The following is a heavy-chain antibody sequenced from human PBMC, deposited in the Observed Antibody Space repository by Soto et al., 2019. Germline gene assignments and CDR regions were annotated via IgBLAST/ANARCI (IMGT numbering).Heavy chain of an antibody. V-gene: IGHV2-5*02. CDR2: IYWDDDK. Sequence: QITLKESGPTLVKPTQTLTLTCTFSGFSLSTSGVGVGWIRQPPGKALEWLALIYWDDDKRYSPSLKSRLTITKDTPKNQVVLTMTNMDPVDTATYYCAHRPKTHDYGDYENAFDIWGQGTMVTVSS. D-gene: IGHD4-17*01. CDR1: GFSLSTSGVG. CDR3: AHRPKTHDYGDYENAFDI. J-gene: IGHJ3*02.